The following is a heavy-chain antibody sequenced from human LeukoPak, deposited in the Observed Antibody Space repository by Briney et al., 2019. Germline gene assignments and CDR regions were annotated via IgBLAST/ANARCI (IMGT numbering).Heavy chain of an antibody. CDR1: GYTFTSYY. J-gene: IGHJ4*02. V-gene: IGHV1-46*01. CDR3: ARVALQWLVLPPDY. Sequence: GASVKVSCKASGYTFTSYYMHWVRQAPGQGLEWMGIINPSGGSTSYAQKFQGRVTMTRDTSISTAYMELSRLRSDDTAVYYCARVALQWLVLPPDYWGQGTLVTVSS. D-gene: IGHD6-19*01. CDR2: INPSGGST.